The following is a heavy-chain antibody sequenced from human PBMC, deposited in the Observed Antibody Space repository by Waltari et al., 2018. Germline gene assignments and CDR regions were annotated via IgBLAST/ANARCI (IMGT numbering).Heavy chain of an antibody. CDR3: ARGGIVGAYFDY. Sequence: QVQLQESGPGLVKPSQTLSLTCTVPGGSISSGSYYWSWIRQPAGKGLEWIGYIYTSGSTNYNPSLKSRVTISVDTSKNQFSLKLSSVTAADTAVYYCARGGIVGAYFDYWGQGTLVTVSS. J-gene: IGHJ4*02. V-gene: IGHV4-61*09. CDR2: IYTSGST. D-gene: IGHD1-26*01. CDR1: GGSISSGSYY.